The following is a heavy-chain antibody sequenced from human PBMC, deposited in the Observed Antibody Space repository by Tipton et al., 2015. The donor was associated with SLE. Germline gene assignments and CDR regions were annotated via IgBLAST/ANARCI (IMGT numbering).Heavy chain of an antibody. CDR2: ISYDGSNK. CDR3: ARDRGAESNYFDY. Sequence: SLRLSCAASGFTFSSYAMHWVRQAPGKGLEWVAVISYDGSNKYYADSVKGRFTISRDNSKNTLYPQMNSLRAEDTAVYYCARDRGAESNYFDYWGQGTLVTVSS. D-gene: IGHD3-10*01. J-gene: IGHJ4*02. CDR1: GFTFSSYA. V-gene: IGHV3-30*04.